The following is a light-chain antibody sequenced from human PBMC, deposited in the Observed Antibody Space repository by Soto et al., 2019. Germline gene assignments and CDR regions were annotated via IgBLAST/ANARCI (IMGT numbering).Light chain of an antibody. J-gene: IGKJ2*01. Sequence: DIVLTQSPGTLSLSPGERATLSCRASQSLTRNYLAWYQQKPGQAPRLLFFGASTRATGIPDRFSGGGSGSDFFLTISRLEPEDFAVYYCQQYGSSIMYTFGQGTKLEIK. CDR3: QQYGSSIMYT. CDR1: QSLTRNY. CDR2: GAS. V-gene: IGKV3-20*01.